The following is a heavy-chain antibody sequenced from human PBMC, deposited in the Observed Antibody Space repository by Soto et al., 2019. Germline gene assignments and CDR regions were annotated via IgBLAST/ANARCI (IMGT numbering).Heavy chain of an antibody. CDR3: ARDGRRPGITGTTRDLYYYYGMDV. CDR1: GGHFSSYG. J-gene: IGHJ6*02. D-gene: IGHD1-7*01. Sequence: PGGSLRLSCTASGGHFSSYGMHWVRQAPGKGLEWVAVIWYDGSNKYYADSVKGRFTISRDNSKNTLYLQMNSLRAEDTAVYYCARDGRRPGITGTTRDLYYYYGMDVWGQGTTVTVSS. V-gene: IGHV3-33*01. CDR2: IWYDGSNK.